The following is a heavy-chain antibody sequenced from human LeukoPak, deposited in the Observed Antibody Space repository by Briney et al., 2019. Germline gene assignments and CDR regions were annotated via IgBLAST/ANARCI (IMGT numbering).Heavy chain of an antibody. CDR2: IIPISGTT. CDR3: ARKLRLGGNWFDP. V-gene: IGHV1-69*13. Sequence: SVKVSCKPSGGTFTRYAITWVRNTPGQGLEWMGEIIPISGTTNYAQTFQGRVTFTAAESTSTAYMELSSLRSEDTALDYCARKLRLGGNWFDPWGQGTLVTVSS. CDR1: GGTFTRYA. J-gene: IGHJ5*02. D-gene: IGHD1-26*01.